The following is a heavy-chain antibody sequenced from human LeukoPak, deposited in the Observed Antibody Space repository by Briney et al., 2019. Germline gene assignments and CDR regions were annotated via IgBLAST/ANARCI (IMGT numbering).Heavy chain of an antibody. V-gene: IGHV3-30*02. D-gene: IGHD2-2*01. J-gene: IGHJ5*02. CDR2: IRYDGSNK. CDR3: AIIPSPPIDNRFGP. Sequence: GGSLRLSCAASGFTVSSNYMSWVRQAPGKGLEWVAFIRYDGSNKYYADSVKGRFTISRDNSKNTLYLQMNSLRAEDTAVYYCAIIPSPPIDNRFGPWGQGTLVTVSS. CDR1: GFTVSSNY.